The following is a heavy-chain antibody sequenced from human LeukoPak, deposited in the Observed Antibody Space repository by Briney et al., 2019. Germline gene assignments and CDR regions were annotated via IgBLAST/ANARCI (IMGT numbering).Heavy chain of an antibody. V-gene: IGHV3-7*01. J-gene: IGHJ4*02. CDR3: ARGEYSSSSTVDY. CDR2: IKQDGSGK. CDR1: GFTFSSYW. Sequence: GGSLRLSCAASGFTFSSYWMGWVRQAPGKGLEWVANIKQDGSGKYYVDSVKARFTISRINAKNSLYLQMNSLRAEDTAVYYCARGEYSSSSTVDYWGQGTLVTVSA. D-gene: IGHD6-6*01.